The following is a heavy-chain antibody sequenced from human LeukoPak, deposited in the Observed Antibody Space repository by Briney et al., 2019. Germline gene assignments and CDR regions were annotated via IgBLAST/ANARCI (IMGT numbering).Heavy chain of an antibody. CDR3: ARSPTGSGWYYFDY. Sequence: PGGSLRLSCAASGFTFSSYEMNWVRQAPGKGLEWVSYISGSGSNIYYANSVKGRLIISRDNAKKSLYLQMNSLRAEDTAVYYCARSPTGSGWYYFDYWGQGTLVTVSS. D-gene: IGHD6-19*01. CDR1: GFTFSSYE. CDR2: ISGSGSNI. J-gene: IGHJ4*02. V-gene: IGHV3-48*03.